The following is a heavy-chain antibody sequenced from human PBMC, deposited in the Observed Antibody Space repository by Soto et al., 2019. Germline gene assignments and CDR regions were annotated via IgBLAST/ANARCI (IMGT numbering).Heavy chain of an antibody. J-gene: IGHJ4*02. CDR2: IKPETDGGAT. D-gene: IGHD3-3*01. CDR1: GFTFTYAW. Sequence: EVHLVESGGGLVKPGGSLRLSCAASGFTFTYAWMNWVRQAPGKGLEWVGRIKPETDGGATDYAAPVKGRFTISRDDSKTTLYLQMGSLQTEDTAVYYCTTTSRDWSGYPDWGQGTLVTVSS. CDR3: TTTSRDWSGYPD. V-gene: IGHV3-15*07.